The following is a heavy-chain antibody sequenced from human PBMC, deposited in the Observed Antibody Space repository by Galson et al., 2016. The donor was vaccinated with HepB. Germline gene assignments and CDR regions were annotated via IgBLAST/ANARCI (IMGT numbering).Heavy chain of an antibody. V-gene: IGHV4-39*01. CDR2: LFYGGTT. CDR1: GGSISSGSYY. Sequence: SETLSLTCIVSGGSISSGSYYWGWVRQSPGKGLDWITSLFYGGTTYYNPSLKSRVTTFADTSRNQFSLRLSAVTAADTAVYYCARHSGLRYGGIDHWGQGTLVTVSS. CDR3: ARHSGLRYGGIDH. D-gene: IGHD3-16*01. J-gene: IGHJ4*02.